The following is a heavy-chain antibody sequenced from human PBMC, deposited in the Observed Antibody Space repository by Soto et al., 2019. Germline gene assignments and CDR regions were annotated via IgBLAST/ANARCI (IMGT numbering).Heavy chain of an antibody. CDR3: TSQGGYSSGWYYYGMDV. CDR2: IKSKTDGGTT. Sequence: RLSCAASGFTFSNAWMSWVRQAPGKGLEWVGRIKSKTDGGTTDYAAPVKGRFTISRDDSKNTLYLQMNSLKTEDTAVYYCTSQGGYSSGWYYYGMDVWGQGTTVTVSS. CDR1: GFTFSNAW. J-gene: IGHJ6*02. D-gene: IGHD6-19*01. V-gene: IGHV3-15*01.